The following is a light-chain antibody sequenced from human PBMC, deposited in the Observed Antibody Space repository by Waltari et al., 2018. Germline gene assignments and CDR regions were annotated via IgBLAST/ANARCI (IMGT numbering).Light chain of an antibody. CDR3: AAWDDSLNGWV. Sequence: QSVLTQPPSASGTPGQRVTISCSGSSSSIGTNTLNWYQHLPGTAPKLLIYNNDKRPAWAPDRFSGSKSGTSASLAISVLQSEDEADYYCAAWDDSLNGWVFGGGTKLTVL. CDR2: NND. CDR1: SSSIGTNT. V-gene: IGLV1-44*01. J-gene: IGLJ3*02.